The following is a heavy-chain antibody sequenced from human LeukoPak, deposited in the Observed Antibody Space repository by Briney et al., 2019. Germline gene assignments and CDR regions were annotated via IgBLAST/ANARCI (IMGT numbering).Heavy chain of an antibody. CDR2: IWYDGSNK. Sequence: GRSLRLSCAASGFTFSSYGMHWVRQAPGKGLEWVAVIWYDGSNKYHADSVKGRFTISRDNSKNTLYLQMNSLRTEDTAVYYCARGAPNPGYYFDYWGQGTLVTVSS. J-gene: IGHJ4*02. CDR1: GFTFSSYG. CDR3: ARGAPNPGYYFDY. V-gene: IGHV3-33*01. D-gene: IGHD3-9*01.